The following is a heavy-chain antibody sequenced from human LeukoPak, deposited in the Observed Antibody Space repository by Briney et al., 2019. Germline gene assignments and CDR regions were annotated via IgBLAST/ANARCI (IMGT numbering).Heavy chain of an antibody. CDR3: ARGKYSGWSIFPDY. D-gene: IGHD6-19*01. Sequence: SVKVSCKASGGTFSSYAISWVRQAPGQGLEWMGRIIPISGTANYAQKFQGRVTITTDESTSTAYMELSSLRSEDTAVYYCARGKYSGWSIFPDYWGQGTLVTVSS. J-gene: IGHJ4*02. V-gene: IGHV1-69*05. CDR1: GGTFSSYA. CDR2: IIPISGTA.